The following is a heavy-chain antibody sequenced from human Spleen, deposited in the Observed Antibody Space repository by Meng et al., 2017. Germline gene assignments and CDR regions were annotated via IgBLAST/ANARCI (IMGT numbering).Heavy chain of an antibody. D-gene: IGHD4-11*01. V-gene: IGHV4-34*01. CDR1: GGSFSDYY. J-gene: IGHJ4*02. CDR2: INHSGST. CDR3: ARGPTTMAHDFDY. Sequence: VPLQEWGEGLLKPSETRSLTCVVSGGSFSDYYWSWIRQPPGKGLEWIGEINHSGSTNYNPSLESRATISVDTSQNNLSLKLSSVTAADSAVYYCARGPTTMAHDFDYWGQGTLVTVSS.